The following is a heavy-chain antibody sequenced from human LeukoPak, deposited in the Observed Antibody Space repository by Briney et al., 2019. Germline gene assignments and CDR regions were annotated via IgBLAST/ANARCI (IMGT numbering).Heavy chain of an antibody. J-gene: IGHJ4*02. D-gene: IGHD1-26*01. V-gene: IGHV5-51*01. CDR1: GYSFATYW. CDR2: IYPGDSDT. Sequence: GESLKISCKGSGYSFATYWIGWVRQTPAKGLEWMGIIYPGDSDTRYSPSFQGQVTISADKSINTAYLQWSSLKTSDTAMYYCARHQIVGATRSPFDYWGQGTLVTVSS. CDR3: ARHQIVGATRSPFDY.